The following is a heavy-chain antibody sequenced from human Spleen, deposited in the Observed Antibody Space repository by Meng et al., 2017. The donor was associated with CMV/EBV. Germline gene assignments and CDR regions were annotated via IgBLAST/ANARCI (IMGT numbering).Heavy chain of an antibody. CDR1: GGSFSCYY. D-gene: IGHD6-13*01. CDR2: INHSGST. Sequence: GRFKPSRTLSLACAVFGGSFSCYYWSWIRQPPGKGLEWIGEINHSGSTNYNPSLKSRVTISVDTSKNQFSLKLSSVTAADTAVYYCARGRIAAAGFFDYWGQGTLVTVSS. CDR3: ARGRIAAAGFFDY. V-gene: IGHV4-34*01. J-gene: IGHJ4*02.